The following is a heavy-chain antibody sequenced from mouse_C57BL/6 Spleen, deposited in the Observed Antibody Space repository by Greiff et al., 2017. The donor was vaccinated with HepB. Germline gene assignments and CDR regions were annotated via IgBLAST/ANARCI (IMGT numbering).Heavy chain of an antibody. Sequence: VQLQQSGPELVKPGASVKISCKASGYAFSSSWMNWVKQRPGKGLEWIGRIYPGDGDTNYNGKFKGKATLTADKSSSTAYMQHSSLTSEDSAVSCWARSGYYDGSSYDFDYWGQGTTLTVSS. J-gene: IGHJ2*01. CDR2: IYPGDGDT. D-gene: IGHD1-1*01. CDR3: ARSGYYDGSSYDFDY. V-gene: IGHV1-82*01. CDR1: GYAFSSSW.